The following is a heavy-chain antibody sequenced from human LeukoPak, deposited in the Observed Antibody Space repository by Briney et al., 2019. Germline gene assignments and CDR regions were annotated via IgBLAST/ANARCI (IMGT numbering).Heavy chain of an antibody. J-gene: IGHJ4*02. Sequence: PGGSLRLSCAASGFTFRNYNMNWVRQAPGKGLEWVSSINSSSGYIYYADSVKGRFTISRDNAKNSLYLQMNSLRAEDTAVYYCARVWFGEFSYYFDYWGQGTLVTVSS. CDR3: ARVWFGEFSYYFDY. CDR1: GFTFRNYN. CDR2: INSSSGYI. D-gene: IGHD3-10*01. V-gene: IGHV3-21*01.